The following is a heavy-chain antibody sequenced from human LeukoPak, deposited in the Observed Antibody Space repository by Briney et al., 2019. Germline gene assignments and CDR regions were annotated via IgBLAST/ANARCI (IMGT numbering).Heavy chain of an antibody. CDR2: IKQDGSEK. D-gene: IGHD3-22*01. CDR3: ARDAGSRTYYYDSSPYAY. Sequence: PGGSLRLSCAASGFTFSSYWMSWVRQAPGQGLERVANIKQDGSEKYYVDSVKGRFTISRDNAKNSLYLQMNSLRAEDTAVYYCARDAGSRTYYYDSSPYAYWGEGTLVTVSS. CDR1: GFTFSSYW. J-gene: IGHJ4*02. V-gene: IGHV3-7*01.